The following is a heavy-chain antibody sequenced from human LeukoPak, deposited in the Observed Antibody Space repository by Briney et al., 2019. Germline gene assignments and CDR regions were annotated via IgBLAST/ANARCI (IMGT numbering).Heavy chain of an antibody. D-gene: IGHD6-19*01. Sequence: GASVKVSCKASGGTFSSYAISWVRQAPGQGLEWMGRIIPILGIANYAQKFRGRVTITADKSTSTAYMELSSLRSEDTAVYYCAREGIAVAGTLYWFDYWGQGTLVTVSS. J-gene: IGHJ4*02. CDR2: IIPILGIA. CDR3: AREGIAVAGTLYWFDY. V-gene: IGHV1-69*04. CDR1: GGTFSSYA.